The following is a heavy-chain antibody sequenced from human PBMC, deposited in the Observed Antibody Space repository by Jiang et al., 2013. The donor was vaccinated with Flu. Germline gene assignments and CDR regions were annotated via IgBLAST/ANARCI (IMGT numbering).Heavy chain of an antibody. V-gene: IGHV6-1*01. D-gene: IGHD5-24*01. Sequence: QTLSLTCAISGDSVSSNSAAWNWIRQSPSRGLEWLGRTYYRSKWYNDYAVSVKSRITINPDTSKNQFSLQLNSVTPEDTAVYYCARTHVEMATIAYYYYYGMGVWGQGTTV. CDR3: ARTHVEMATIAYYYYYGMGV. CDR2: TYYRSKWYN. CDR1: GDSVSSNSAA. J-gene: IGHJ6*02.